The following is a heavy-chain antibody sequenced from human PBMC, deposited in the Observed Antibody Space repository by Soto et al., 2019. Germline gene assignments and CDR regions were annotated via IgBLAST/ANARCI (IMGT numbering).Heavy chain of an antibody. D-gene: IGHD3-3*01. CDR2: INPGRGSA. Sequence: QEQLVQSGPELRKPGASVKVSCKASGYTFTTYYIHWVRQAPGQGLEWMGIINPGRGSASYAQKFQGRVNMTGDTSTSTAYMDLNSLTSEDTAVYYCARVLYNFWNGYGTDVWGQGTMVSVSS. CDR1: GYTFTTYY. CDR3: ARVLYNFWNGYGTDV. V-gene: IGHV1-46*01. J-gene: IGHJ6*02.